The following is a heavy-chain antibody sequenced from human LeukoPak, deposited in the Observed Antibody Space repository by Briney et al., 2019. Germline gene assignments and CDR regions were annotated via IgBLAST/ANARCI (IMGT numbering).Heavy chain of an antibody. V-gene: IGHV1-69*01. D-gene: IGHD5-12*01. CDR2: IIPIFGTA. Sequence: SVKVSCKASGGTFSSYAISWARQAPGQGLEWMGGIIPIFGTANYAQKFQGRVTITADESTSTAYMELSSLRSEDTAVYYCARVGKRVDIVATTGYFDYWGQGTLVTVSS. CDR3: ARVGKRVDIVATTGYFDY. J-gene: IGHJ4*02. CDR1: GGTFSSYA.